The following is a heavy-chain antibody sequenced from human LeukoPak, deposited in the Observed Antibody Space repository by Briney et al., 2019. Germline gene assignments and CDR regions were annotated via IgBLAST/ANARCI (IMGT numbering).Heavy chain of an antibody. J-gene: IGHJ4*02. V-gene: IGHV3-23*01. Sequence: GGSLRLSCVASGFIFSRYAMSWVRRAPGKGLEWVSDINDNGGGTFYADSVKGRFSVSRDNSKNTLYMQMNSLRGGDTAVYYCAKKLGSSPGDFFDYWGQGTLVTVSS. D-gene: IGHD6-6*01. CDR1: GFIFSRYA. CDR2: INDNGGGT. CDR3: AKKLGSSPGDFFDY.